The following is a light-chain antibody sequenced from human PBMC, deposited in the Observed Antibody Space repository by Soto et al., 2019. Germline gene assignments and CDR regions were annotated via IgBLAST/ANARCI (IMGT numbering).Light chain of an antibody. Sequence: QSVLTQPASVSGSPGQSITISCTGTTSDIGDNKYVSWYQQHPGKAPQLIIYEVYNRPSGVSDRFSGSKSGNTASLTISGLQTEDEADYYCSSHAGSSAFYVFGTGTKLTVL. CDR3: SSHAGSSAFYV. CDR2: EVY. V-gene: IGLV2-14*01. CDR1: TSDIGDNKY. J-gene: IGLJ1*01.